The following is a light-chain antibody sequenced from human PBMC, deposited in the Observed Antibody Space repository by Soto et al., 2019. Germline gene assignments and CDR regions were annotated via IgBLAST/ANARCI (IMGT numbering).Light chain of an antibody. V-gene: IGLV2-11*01. Sequence: QSALTQPRSVSGSPGQSVTISCAGASSDIGTYNYVSWYQQHPGKAPKLLIFDVSSRPSGVPDRFSGSKSGNTASLTISGLQAEDEADYYCCSHADIYTWVFGGGTKLTV. J-gene: IGLJ3*02. CDR2: DVS. CDR3: CSHADIYTWV. CDR1: SSDIGTYNY.